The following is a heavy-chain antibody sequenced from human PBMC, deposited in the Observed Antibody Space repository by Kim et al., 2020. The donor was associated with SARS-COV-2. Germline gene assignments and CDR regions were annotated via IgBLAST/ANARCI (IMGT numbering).Heavy chain of an antibody. CDR1: GYTFTSYA. J-gene: IGHJ6*02. CDR2: INTNTGNP. D-gene: IGHD3-16*01. V-gene: IGHV7-4-1*02. Sequence: ASVKVSCKASGYTFTSYAMNWVRQAPGQGLEWMGWINTNTGNPTYAQGFTGRFVFSLDTSVSTAYLQISSLKAEDTAVYYCARVMITFGGVGDGMDVWGQGTTVTVSS. CDR3: ARVMITFGGVGDGMDV.